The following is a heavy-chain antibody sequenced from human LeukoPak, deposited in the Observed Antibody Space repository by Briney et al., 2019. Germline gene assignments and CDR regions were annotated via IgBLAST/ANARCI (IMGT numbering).Heavy chain of an antibody. CDR3: AREWSAFDF. CDR2: INHSGST. Sequence: SETLSLTCAVYGGSFSGYYWSWIRQPPGKGLEWIGEINHSGSTNYNPSLKSRVTISVDTSKNQFSLKLSSVTAADTAIYYCAREWSAFDFWGRGTMVTVSS. D-gene: IGHD2-15*01. J-gene: IGHJ3*01. CDR1: GGSFSGYY. V-gene: IGHV4-34*01.